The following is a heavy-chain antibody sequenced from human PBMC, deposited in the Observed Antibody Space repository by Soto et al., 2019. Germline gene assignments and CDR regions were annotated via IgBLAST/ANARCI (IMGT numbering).Heavy chain of an antibody. Sequence: SETLSLTCTVSGGSVNTAPYHWSWIRQSPRNGLEWIGNIYYTGSTNYNPSFESRVAISLDTSNNQFSLRLTSLAAADTAVYFCARDHHSYYDTSGYYPYFDFWGQGTLVTVSS. V-gene: IGHV4-61*01. CDR2: IYYTGST. CDR1: GGSVNTAPYH. J-gene: IGHJ4*02. D-gene: IGHD3-22*01. CDR3: ARDHHSYYDTSGYYPYFDF.